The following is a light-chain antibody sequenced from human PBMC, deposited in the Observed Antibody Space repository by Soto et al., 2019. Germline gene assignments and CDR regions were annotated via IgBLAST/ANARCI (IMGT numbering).Light chain of an antibody. CDR3: SSYTRGSTLV. CDR2: EGS. V-gene: IGLV2-14*02. Sequence: QSALTQPASVSGSPGQSITISCTGTSSDVGSYNLVSWYQQHPGKAPKLMIYEGSKRPSGVSNRFSGSKSGNTASLTISGLQSEDEGNYYCSSYTRGSTLVFGGGTQLTVL. CDR1: SSDVGSYNL. J-gene: IGLJ3*02.